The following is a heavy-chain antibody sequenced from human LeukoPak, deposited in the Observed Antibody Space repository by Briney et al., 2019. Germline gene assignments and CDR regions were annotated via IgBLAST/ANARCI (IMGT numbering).Heavy chain of an antibody. CDR3: AKDTHYYDSSGYPPYYYYYGMDV. CDR1: GFTFSSYA. Sequence: GGSLRLSCVASGFTFSSYAMSWVRQAPGKGLEWVSAISGSGGSTYYADSVKGRFTISRDNSKNTLYLQMNSLRAEDTAVYYCAKDTHYYDSSGYPPYYYYYGMDVWGQGTTVTVSS. V-gene: IGHV3-23*01. J-gene: IGHJ6*02. CDR2: ISGSGGST. D-gene: IGHD3-22*01.